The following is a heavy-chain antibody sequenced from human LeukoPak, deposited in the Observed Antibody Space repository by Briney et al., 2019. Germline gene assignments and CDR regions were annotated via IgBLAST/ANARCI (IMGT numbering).Heavy chain of an antibody. Sequence: PGGSLRLSCAASGFTFSSYAMSWVRQAPGKGLKWVSAISGSGGSTYYADSVKGRFTISRDNSKNTLYLQMNSLRAEDTAVYYCAKDRPLRYFDWLSEYFDYWGQGTLVTVSS. CDR3: AKDRPLRYFDWLSEYFDY. V-gene: IGHV3-23*01. D-gene: IGHD3-9*01. J-gene: IGHJ4*02. CDR1: GFTFSSYA. CDR2: ISGSGGST.